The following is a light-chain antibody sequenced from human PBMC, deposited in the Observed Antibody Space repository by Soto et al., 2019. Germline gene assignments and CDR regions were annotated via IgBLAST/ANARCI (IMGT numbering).Light chain of an antibody. V-gene: IGKV3-11*01. J-gene: IGKJ5*01. Sequence: EIVLTQSPVTLSLSPGEGATLSCRASQTVSKNYLAWYHQKPGQAPRLLIYDASNRATGIPARFSGSGSGTDFTLTISSLEPEDFAVYYCQQRSNWPPITFGQGTRLEIK. CDR1: QTVSKNY. CDR3: QQRSNWPPIT. CDR2: DAS.